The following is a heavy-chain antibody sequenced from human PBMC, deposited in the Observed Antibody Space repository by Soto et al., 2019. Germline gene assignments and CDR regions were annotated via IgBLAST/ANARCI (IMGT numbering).Heavy chain of an antibody. J-gene: IGHJ4*02. CDR2: ISGSGGST. D-gene: IGHD3-9*01. CDR3: AKPHYDILTGYYRDRMYFDY. V-gene: IGHV3-23*01. CDR1: GFTFSSYA. Sequence: PGGSLRLSCAASGFTFSSYAMSWVRQAPGKGLEWVSAISGSGGSTYYADSVKGRFTISRDNSKNTLYLQMNSLRAEDTAVYYCAKPHYDILTGYYRDRMYFDYWGQGTLVTVSS.